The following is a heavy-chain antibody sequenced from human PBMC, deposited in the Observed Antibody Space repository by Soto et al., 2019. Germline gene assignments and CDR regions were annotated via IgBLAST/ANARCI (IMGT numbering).Heavy chain of an antibody. J-gene: IGHJ4*02. CDR3: ARQIYDSDTGPNFQYYFDS. CDR1: GYSFAGYW. CDR2: IDPSDSQT. V-gene: IGHV5-10-1*01. D-gene: IGHD3-22*01. Sequence: HAESVKISCNGSGYSFAGYWITWVRQKPWKGLEWMGRIDPSDSQTYYSPSFRGHVTISVTKSITTVFLQWSSLRASDTAMYYCARQIYDSDTGPNFQYYFDSWGQGTPVTVSS.